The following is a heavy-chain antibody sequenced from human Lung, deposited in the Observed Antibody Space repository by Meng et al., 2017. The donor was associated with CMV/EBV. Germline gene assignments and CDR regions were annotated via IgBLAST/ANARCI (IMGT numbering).Heavy chain of an antibody. Sequence: GGSXRLSCAASGFTFSYYYMTWVRQAPGKGLEWVSYISSSSTTLNYADSVKGRFTISRDNAKDSLYLQMDSLRVEDTAVYYCARDGAGSIDYWGQGTLVTVSS. D-gene: IGHD6-19*01. CDR2: ISSSSTTL. V-gene: IGHV3-11*04. CDR3: ARDGAGSIDY. CDR1: GFTFSYYY. J-gene: IGHJ4*02.